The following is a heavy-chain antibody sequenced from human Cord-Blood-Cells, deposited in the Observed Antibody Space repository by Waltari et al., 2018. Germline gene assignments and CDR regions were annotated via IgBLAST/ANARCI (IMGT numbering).Heavy chain of an antibody. D-gene: IGHD3-22*01. Sequence: EVQLLESGGGLVQPGGSLRLSCAASGFTFSSSAMSCVRQAPGKGLEWVSASSGSGGSTYYADSVKGRFTISRDNSKNTLYLQMNSLRAEDTAVYYCAKAYYYDSSGFFDYWGQGTLVTVSS. CDR3: AKAYYYDSSGFFDY. CDR2: SSGSGGST. V-gene: IGHV3-23*01. CDR1: GFTFSSSA. J-gene: IGHJ4*02.